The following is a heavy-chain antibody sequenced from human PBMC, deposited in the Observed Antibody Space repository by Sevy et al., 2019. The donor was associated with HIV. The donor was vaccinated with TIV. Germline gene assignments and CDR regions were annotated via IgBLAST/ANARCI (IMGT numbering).Heavy chain of an antibody. CDR3: AREGDQQPFDY. CDR1: GFTFSTYA. J-gene: IGHJ4*02. V-gene: IGHV3-23*01. D-gene: IGHD6-13*01. Sequence: GGSLRLSCAASGFTFSTYAMNWVRQAPGKGLEWVSATSGRGGMTYYADSVKGRFTISGDNSKNTLYLQMNSLRAEDTAVYYCAREGDQQPFDYWGQGTLVTVSS. CDR2: TSGRGGMT.